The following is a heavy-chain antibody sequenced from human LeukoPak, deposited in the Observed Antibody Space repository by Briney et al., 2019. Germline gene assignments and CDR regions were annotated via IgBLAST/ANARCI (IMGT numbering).Heavy chain of an antibody. Sequence: PGGSLRLSCAASGFTFSSYAMHWVRQAPGKGLEYVSAISSNGGSTYYANPVKGRFTISRDNSKNTLYLQMGSLRAEDMAVYYCARGSSSSWYWGHFYYYYGMDVWGQGTTVTVSS. D-gene: IGHD6-13*01. V-gene: IGHV3-64*01. CDR3: ARGSSSSWYWGHFYYYYGMDV. CDR2: ISSNGGST. J-gene: IGHJ6*02. CDR1: GFTFSSYA.